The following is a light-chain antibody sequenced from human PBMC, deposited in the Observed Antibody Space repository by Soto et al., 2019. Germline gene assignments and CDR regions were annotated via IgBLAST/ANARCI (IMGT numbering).Light chain of an antibody. J-gene: IGKJ3*01. Sequence: EIVLTQSPGTLSLSPGERATLSCRAGQSVSSSYLAWYQQKPGQAPRLLIYGASSRATGIPDRFSGSGSGTDFTLTISRLEPEDFAGYYCQQYGSSPLFAFGPGTKVDIK. V-gene: IGKV3-20*01. CDR3: QQYGSSPLFA. CDR2: GAS. CDR1: QSVSSSY.